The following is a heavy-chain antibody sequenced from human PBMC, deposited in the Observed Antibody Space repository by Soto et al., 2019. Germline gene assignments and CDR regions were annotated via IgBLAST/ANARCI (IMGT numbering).Heavy chain of an antibody. V-gene: IGHV2-5*02. Sequence: QITLKESGPTLVKPTQTLTLTCTFSGFSLSSTRVAVGWIRQPPGKALEWLALIYWDDDKRYSPFLKSRLTITKDTSKNQVVLTMTNMDPVDTATYYCAHNVVAGLGYYFDYWGQGTQVTVSS. CDR2: IYWDDDK. CDR1: GFSLSSTRVA. J-gene: IGHJ4*02. D-gene: IGHD6-19*01. CDR3: AHNVVAGLGYYFDY.